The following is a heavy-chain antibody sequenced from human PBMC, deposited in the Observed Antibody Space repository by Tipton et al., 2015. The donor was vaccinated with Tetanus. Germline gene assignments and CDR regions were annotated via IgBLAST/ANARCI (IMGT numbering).Heavy chain of an antibody. D-gene: IGHD2-15*01. CDR3: AKEFQRARIRFFDS. CDR1: GFTLRTYS. CDR2: ISHDGDNK. Sequence: SLRLSCAASGFTLRTYSMNWVRQAPGKGLEWVAVISHDGDNKDYADSVKGRFTISRDNSKNTLYLQMNSLRPEDTAVYYCAKEFQRARIRFFDSWGQGSQVTASS. J-gene: IGHJ4*02. V-gene: IGHV3-30*18.